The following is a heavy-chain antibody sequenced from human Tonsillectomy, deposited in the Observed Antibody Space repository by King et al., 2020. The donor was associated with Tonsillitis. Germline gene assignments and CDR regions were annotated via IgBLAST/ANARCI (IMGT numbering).Heavy chain of an antibody. CDR2: INPTPSMV. CDR1: GFTFSGYS. Sequence: VQLVESGGGLVQPGGSLRLSCAASGFTFSGYSMNWVRQAPGKGLEWISYINPTPSMVWYADSVKGRFTISRDNAKNSLFLPMNSLRAEDSAVCFCVRVVDDSFDSWGRGTLVTVSS. CDR3: VRVVDDSFDS. J-gene: IGHJ4*02. V-gene: IGHV3-48*01. D-gene: IGHD2-15*01.